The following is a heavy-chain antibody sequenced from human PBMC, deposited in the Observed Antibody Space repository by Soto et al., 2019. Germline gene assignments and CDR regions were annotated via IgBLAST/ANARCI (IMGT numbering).Heavy chain of an antibody. CDR2: INHSGRT. D-gene: IGHD2-15*01. V-gene: IGHV4-34*01. CDR1: GESFSGYY. CDR3: ARVSSRYCSGGSCYSDIQIFEY. Sequence: PSETLSLTCAVYGESFSGYYWSWIRQPPGKGLEWIGEINHSGRTNYNPSLKSRVTISADTSKNQFSLKLSSVTAADTAVYYCARVSSRYCSGGSCYSDIQIFEYWGQGMLGNVSS. J-gene: IGHJ4*02.